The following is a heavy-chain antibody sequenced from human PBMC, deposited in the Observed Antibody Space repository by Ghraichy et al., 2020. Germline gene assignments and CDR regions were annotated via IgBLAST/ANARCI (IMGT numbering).Heavy chain of an antibody. J-gene: IGHJ4*02. Sequence: ETLSLTCAASGFTFSNAWMNWVRQAPGKGLEWVGRIKSKTDGGTTDYAAPVKGRFTISRDDSKNMLYLQMNSLKTEDTAVYYCTTEDYCSGGSCPTDYFDYWGQGTLVTVSS. CDR2: IKSKTDGGTT. CDR1: GFTFSNAW. CDR3: TTEDYCSGGSCPTDYFDY. D-gene: IGHD2-15*01. V-gene: IGHV3-15*07.